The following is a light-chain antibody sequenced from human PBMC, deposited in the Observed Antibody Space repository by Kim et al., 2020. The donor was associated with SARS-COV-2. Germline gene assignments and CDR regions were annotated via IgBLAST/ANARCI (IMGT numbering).Light chain of an antibody. V-gene: IGKV1-39*01. J-gene: IGKJ4*01. CDR2: GTS. Sequence: SSVGDRVTITCRASQSITTYLNWYQQKPGKAPNLLIYGTSNLQSGVPSRFGGSGFGTDFTLTISNLQPEDSAIYYCQQSYNIPLTCGGGTKVDIK. CDR3: QQSYNIPLT. CDR1: QSITTY.